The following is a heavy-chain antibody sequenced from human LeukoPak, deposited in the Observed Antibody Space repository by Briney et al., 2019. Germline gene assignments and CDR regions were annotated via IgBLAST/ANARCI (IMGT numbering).Heavy chain of an antibody. CDR3: AIEHCSSTSCYGWFDP. CDR2: INPSGGST. J-gene: IGHJ5*02. Sequence: ASVKVSCKASGYTFTSYYMHWVRQAPGQGLEWMGIINPSGGSTSYAQKFQGRVTMTRDTSTSTVYMELSSLRSEDTAVYYCAIEHCSSTSCYGWFDPWGQGTLVTVSS. V-gene: IGHV1-46*01. CDR1: GYTFTSYY. D-gene: IGHD2-2*01.